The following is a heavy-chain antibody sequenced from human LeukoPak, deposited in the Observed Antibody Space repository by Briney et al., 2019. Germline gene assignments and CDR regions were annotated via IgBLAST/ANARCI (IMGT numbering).Heavy chain of an antibody. D-gene: IGHD4-17*01. Sequence: GGSLRLSCAASGFTFNNYAMSWVRQAPGKGLEWVSTIRSGGGSTYYAYYADSVRGRFTLSRDNSKDTLYLQMNSLRAEDTAIYYCARRSAAQAFDYWGQGTLVTVSS. CDR1: GFTFNNYA. CDR2: IRSGGGST. CDR3: ARRSAAQAFDY. V-gene: IGHV3-23*01. J-gene: IGHJ4*02.